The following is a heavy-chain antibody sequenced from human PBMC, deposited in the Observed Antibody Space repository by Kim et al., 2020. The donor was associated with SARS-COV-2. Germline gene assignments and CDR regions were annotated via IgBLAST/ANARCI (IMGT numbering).Heavy chain of an antibody. CDR1: GVTFSNAW. CDR2: IKTNNNAET. D-gene: IGHD3-9*01. Sequence: GGSLRLSCVDSGVTFSNAWVSWVRRAPGKGLEWLGLIKTNNNAETVYAAPVKGRFNFSSDDAKRTVYRQMNSLKTEGTGLYYCTADVARLGSGVFEYWGQGTLDTVSS. V-gene: IGHV3-15*01. J-gene: IGHJ4*02. CDR3: TADVARLGSGVFEY.